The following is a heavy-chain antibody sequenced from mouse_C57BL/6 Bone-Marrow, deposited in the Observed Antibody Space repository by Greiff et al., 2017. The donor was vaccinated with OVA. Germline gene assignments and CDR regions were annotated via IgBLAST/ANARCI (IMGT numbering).Heavy chain of an antibody. J-gene: IGHJ1*03. V-gene: IGHV1-81*01. CDR1: GYTFTSYG. CDR2: IYPRSGNT. D-gene: IGHD2-1*01. Sequence: QVQLQQSGAELARPGASVKLSCKASGYTFTSYGISWVKQRPGQGLEWIGEIYPRSGNTYYNEKFKGKATLTADKSSSTAYMELRSLTSEDSAVYFGELLWYPSWYFDVWGTGTTVTVSS. CDR3: ELLWYPSWYFDV.